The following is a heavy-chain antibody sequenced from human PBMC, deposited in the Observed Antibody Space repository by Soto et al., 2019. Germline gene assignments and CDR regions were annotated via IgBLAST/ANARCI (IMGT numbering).Heavy chain of an antibody. Sequence: QVQLVQSGAEVKKPGSSVKVSCKASGGTFSSYAISWVRQAPGQGLEWMGGIIPIFGTANYAQKFQGRVTITADESTSTSYMELSSLRSEDTAVYYCASTTKGDPGSGSYGSLPYCGMDVWGQGPTVTVSS. D-gene: IGHD3-10*01. CDR1: GGTFSSYA. J-gene: IGHJ6*02. V-gene: IGHV1-69*12. CDR2: IIPIFGTA. CDR3: ASTTKGDPGSGSYGSLPYCGMDV.